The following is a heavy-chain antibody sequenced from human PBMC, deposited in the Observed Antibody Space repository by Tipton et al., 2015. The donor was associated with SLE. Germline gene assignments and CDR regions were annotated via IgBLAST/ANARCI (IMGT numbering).Heavy chain of an antibody. J-gene: IGHJ5*01. D-gene: IGHD1-26*01. CDR3: ARETGTYYSTWFDS. Sequence: TLSLTCSVSGASMNSGSYSWHWIRQPAGKALPWLGHIDSSGNTYYNPSLRSRVSISVDVSRNQFSLTLNSVTAADTATYSCARETGTYYSTWFDSWGQGTLVTVSS. V-gene: IGHV4-61*09. CDR2: IDSSGNT. CDR1: GASMNSGSYS.